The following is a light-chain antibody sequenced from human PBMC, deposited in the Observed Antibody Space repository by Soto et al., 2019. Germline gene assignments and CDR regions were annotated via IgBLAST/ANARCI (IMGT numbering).Light chain of an antibody. Sequence: IQGTQSASTLSTSLGDRVAITGRASQSISSWLAWYQQKPGKAPKLLIYDASSLESGVPSRFSGSGSGTEFTLTISSLQPDDFATYYCQQYNSHWTFGQGTKVDIK. CDR1: QSISSW. V-gene: IGKV1-5*01. CDR2: DAS. CDR3: QQYNSHWT. J-gene: IGKJ1*01.